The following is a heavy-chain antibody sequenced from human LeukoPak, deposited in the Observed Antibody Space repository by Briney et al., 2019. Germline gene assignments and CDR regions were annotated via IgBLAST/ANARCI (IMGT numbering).Heavy chain of an antibody. V-gene: IGHV4-4*07. CDR2: IYTSGST. D-gene: IGHD2-8*01. CDR1: GGSISSYY. J-gene: IGHJ4*02. CDR3: ARGNPQSMVLMVYAILDY. Sequence: SETLSLTCTVSGGSISSYYWSWIRQPAGKGLEWIGRIYTSGSTTYNPSLKSRVTMSVDTSKNQFSLKLSSVTAADTAVYYCARGNPQSMVLMVYAILDYWGQGTLVTVSS.